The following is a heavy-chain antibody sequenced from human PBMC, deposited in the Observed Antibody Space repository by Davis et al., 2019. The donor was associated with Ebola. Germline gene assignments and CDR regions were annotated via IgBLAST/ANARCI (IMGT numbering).Heavy chain of an antibody. CDR1: GFTFINTR. J-gene: IGHJ5*02. CDR2: VYYSGTT. D-gene: IGHD4-17*01. CDR3: AEGVGDYGWFDP. Sequence: GSLRLSCAGSGFTFINTRMNWVRQPPGKGLEWIGYVYYSGTTSYNPSLKSRVTISIGTSKDQFSLRLTSVTEADTAVYYCAEGVGDYGWFDPWGQGTLVTVSA. V-gene: IGHV4-59*01.